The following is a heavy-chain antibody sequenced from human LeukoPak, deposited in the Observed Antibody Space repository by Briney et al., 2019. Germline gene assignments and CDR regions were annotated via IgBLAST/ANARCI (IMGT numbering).Heavy chain of an antibody. V-gene: IGHV1-2*02. CDR1: GYTFTGYY. D-gene: IGHD3-22*01. Sequence: ASVKVSCKASGYTFTGYYMHWVRQAPGQGLEWMGWINPNSGGTNYAQKFQGRATMTRDTSISTAYMELSRLRSDDTAVYDCARDGMDSYDSSGYYPIDYWGQGTLVTVSS. CDR3: ARDGMDSYDSSGYYPIDY. J-gene: IGHJ4*02. CDR2: INPNSGGT.